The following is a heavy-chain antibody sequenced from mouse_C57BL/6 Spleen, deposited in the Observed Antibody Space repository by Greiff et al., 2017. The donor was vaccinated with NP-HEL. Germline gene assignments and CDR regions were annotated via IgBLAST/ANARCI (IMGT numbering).Heavy chain of an antibody. CDR2: IDPSDSET. Sequence: VQLQQPGAELVRPGSSVKLSCKASGYTFTSYWMHWVKQRPIQGLEWIGNIDPSDSETHYNQKFKDKATLTVDKSSSTAYMQLSSLTSEDSAVYYCARRGYGYDGFAYWGQGTLVTVSA. J-gene: IGHJ3*01. V-gene: IGHV1-52*01. CDR1: GYTFTSYW. CDR3: ARRGYGYDGFAY. D-gene: IGHD2-2*01.